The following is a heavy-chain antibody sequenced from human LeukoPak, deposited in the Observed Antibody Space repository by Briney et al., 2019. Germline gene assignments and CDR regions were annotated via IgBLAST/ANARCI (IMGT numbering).Heavy chain of an antibody. CDR1: GFTFSSYA. Sequence: PGGSLRLSCAASGFTFSSYAMSWVRQAPGKGLEWVSAISGSGGSTYYADSVKGRFTISRDNSKNTLYLQMNSLRAEDTAVYYCTRGAMVYYYYYYMDVCGKGTTVTVSS. V-gene: IGHV3-23*01. D-gene: IGHD5-18*01. CDR3: TRGAMVYYYYYYMDV. J-gene: IGHJ6*03. CDR2: ISGSGGST.